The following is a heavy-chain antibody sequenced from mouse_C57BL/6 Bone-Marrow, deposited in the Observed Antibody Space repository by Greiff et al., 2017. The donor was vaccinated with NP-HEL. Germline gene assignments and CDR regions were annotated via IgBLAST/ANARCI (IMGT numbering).Heavy chain of an antibody. CDR3: AVYYSNYQYFDY. D-gene: IGHD2-5*01. CDR1: GYTFTSYW. Sequence: VQLQQSGAELVKPGASVKMSCKASGYTFTSYWITWVKQRPGQGLEWIGDIYPGSGSTNYNEKFKSKATLTVDTSSSTAYMQLSSLTSEDSAVYYCAVYYSNYQYFDYWGQGTTLTVSS. J-gene: IGHJ2*01. V-gene: IGHV1-55*01. CDR2: IYPGSGST.